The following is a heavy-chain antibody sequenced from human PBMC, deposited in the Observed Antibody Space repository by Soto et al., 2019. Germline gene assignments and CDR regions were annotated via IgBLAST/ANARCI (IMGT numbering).Heavy chain of an antibody. Sequence: EVQLVESGGGLVQPGGSLRLSCAASGFTFSNYWMYWVRQAPGKGLEWVSRINSDGSVSSYADSVKGRLTISRDNVKNTLYVQMDSRRFEDTAVYYCARGDCVGGTCYSLAGSFYYYMDVWGKGTTVTVFS. V-gene: IGHV3-74*02. CDR2: INSDGSVS. J-gene: IGHJ6*03. CDR1: GFTFSNYW. D-gene: IGHD2-15*01. CDR3: ARGDCVGGTCYSLAGSFYYYMDV.